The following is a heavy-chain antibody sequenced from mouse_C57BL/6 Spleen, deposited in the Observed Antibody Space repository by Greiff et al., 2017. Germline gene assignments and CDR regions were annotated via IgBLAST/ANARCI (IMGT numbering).Heavy chain of an antibody. CDR2: INPNYGTT. D-gene: IGHD1-1*01. V-gene: IGHV1-39*01. J-gene: IGHJ1*03. Sequence: VHVKQSGPELVKPGASVKISCKASGYSFTDYNMNWVKQSNGKSLEWIGVINPNYGTTSYNQKFKGKATLTVDQSSSTAYMQLNSLTSEDSAVYYCASPYYYGSGGYFDVWGTGTTVTVSS. CDR1: GYSFTDYN. CDR3: ASPYYYGSGGYFDV.